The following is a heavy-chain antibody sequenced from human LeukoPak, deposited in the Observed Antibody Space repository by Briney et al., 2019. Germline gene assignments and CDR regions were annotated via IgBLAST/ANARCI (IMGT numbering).Heavy chain of an antibody. V-gene: IGHV4-59*01. J-gene: IGHJ4*02. CDR2: VFYIGST. CDR3: ARGGGRTNLYFDY. CDR1: GGSINGYY. Sequence: PSETLSLTCTVSGGSINGYYWTWIRQPPGKGLEWIGYVFYIGSTNYNPSLKSRVTISLDTSKNQFSLKLTSVTAADTALYYCARGGGRTNLYFDYWGQGTLVTVSS. D-gene: IGHD1-26*01.